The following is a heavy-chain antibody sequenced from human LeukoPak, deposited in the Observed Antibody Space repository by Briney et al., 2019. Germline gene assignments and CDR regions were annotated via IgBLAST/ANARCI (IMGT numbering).Heavy chain of an antibody. V-gene: IGHV1-69*04. Sequence: SVKVSCKASGGTFSSYAISWVRQAPGQGLEWMGRIIPILGIANYAQKFQGRVTITADKSTSTAYMELSSLRSEDTAVYYCALPLYSYGPGVFDYWGQGTLVTVSS. D-gene: IGHD5-18*01. CDR2: IIPILGIA. CDR3: ALPLYSYGPGVFDY. CDR1: GGTFSSYA. J-gene: IGHJ4*02.